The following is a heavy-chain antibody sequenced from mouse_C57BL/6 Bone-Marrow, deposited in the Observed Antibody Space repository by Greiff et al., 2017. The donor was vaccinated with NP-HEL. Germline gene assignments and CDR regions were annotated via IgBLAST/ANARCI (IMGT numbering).Heavy chain of an antibody. CDR2: IYPGNGDT. D-gene: IGHD2-3*01. CDR1: GYTFTSYN. Sequence: LQQSGAELVRPGASVKMSCKASGYTFTSYNLHWVKQTPRQGLEWIGAIYPGNGDTSYNQKFKGKATLTVDKSSSTAYMQLSSLTSDDSAVYVCSRSRLLRGFDVWCRGTTVTVSS. CDR3: SRSRLLRGFDV. J-gene: IGHJ1*03. V-gene: IGHV1-12*01.